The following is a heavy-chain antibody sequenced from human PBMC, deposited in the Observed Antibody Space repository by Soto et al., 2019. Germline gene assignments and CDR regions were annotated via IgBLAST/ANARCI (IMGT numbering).Heavy chain of an antibody. V-gene: IGHV1-3*01. D-gene: IGHD3-9*01. CDR1: GYTFTSYA. J-gene: IGHJ5*02. Sequence: QVQLVQSGAEVKKPGASVKVSRKASGYTFTSYAMHWVRQAPGQRLEWMGWINAGNGNTKYSQKFQGRVTITRDTSASTAYMELSSLRSEDTAVYYCARAELYYDILTGYSAYNWFDPWGQGTLVTVSS. CDR2: INAGNGNT. CDR3: ARAELYYDILTGYSAYNWFDP.